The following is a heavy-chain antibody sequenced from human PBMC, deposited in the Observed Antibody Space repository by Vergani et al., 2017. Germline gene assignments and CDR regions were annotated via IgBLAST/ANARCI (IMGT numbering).Heavy chain of an antibody. Sequence: QVQLVESGGGVVQPGRSLRLSCAASGFTFSSYGMHWVRQAPGKGLEWVAVISYDGSNKYYADSVKGRFTISRDNSKNTLYLQMNSLRAEDTAVYYCARTTGEGDYEGEIDYWGQGTLVTVSS. D-gene: IGHD4-17*01. J-gene: IGHJ4*02. CDR3: ARTTGEGDYEGEIDY. V-gene: IGHV3-30*03. CDR2: ISYDGSNK. CDR1: GFTFSSYG.